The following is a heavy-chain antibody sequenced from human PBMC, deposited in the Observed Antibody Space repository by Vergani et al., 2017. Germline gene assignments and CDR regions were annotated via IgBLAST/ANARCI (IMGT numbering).Heavy chain of an antibody. V-gene: IGHV2-5*01. D-gene: IGHD1-20*01. Sequence: QITLKESGPTLVKPTQTLTLTCTFSGFSLSTSGVGVGWIRQPPGKALEWLALIYWNDDKRYSPSLKSRLTITKDTSKNQVVLTMTNMDPVDTATYYCADLTGPYDYYYYYYMDVWGKGTTVTVSS. CDR2: IYWNDDK. J-gene: IGHJ6*03. CDR1: GFSLSTSGVG. CDR3: ADLTGPYDYYYYYYMDV.